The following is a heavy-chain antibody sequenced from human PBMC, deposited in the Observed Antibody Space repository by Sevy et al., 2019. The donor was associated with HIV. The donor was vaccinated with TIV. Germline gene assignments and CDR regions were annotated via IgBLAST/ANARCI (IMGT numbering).Heavy chain of an antibody. Sequence: GGSLRLSCAASGFTFRNYWMHWVRQAPGKGLVSVSYIHTDGSSSYYADYVKGRFPISRDHAQNTLYLQMNSLRAEDTAVYYCARAGIGDFWSGYYGIDHWGQGTLVTVSS. CDR3: ARAGIGDFWSGYYGIDH. CDR2: IHTDGSSS. V-gene: IGHV3-74*01. J-gene: IGHJ4*02. D-gene: IGHD3-3*01. CDR1: GFTFRNYW.